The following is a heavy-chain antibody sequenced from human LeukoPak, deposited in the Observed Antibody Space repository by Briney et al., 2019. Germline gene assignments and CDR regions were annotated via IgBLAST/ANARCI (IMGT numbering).Heavy chain of an antibody. V-gene: IGHV4-59*08. J-gene: IGHJ4*02. CDR2: SYYSGST. CDR1: GGPISSYY. D-gene: IGHD3-3*01. Sequence: SETLSLTCTVSGGPISSYYWSWIRQPPGKGLEWIGYSYYSGSTTPHPSLKSRVTISVDTSKNQFSLRLRSVTATDTAVYYCARHGGSGSFDYWGQGTLVTVSS. CDR3: ARHGGSGSFDY.